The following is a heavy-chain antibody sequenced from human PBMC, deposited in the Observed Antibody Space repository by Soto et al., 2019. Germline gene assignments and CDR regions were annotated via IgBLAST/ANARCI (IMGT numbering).Heavy chain of an antibody. CDR3: ATAYVSGFDP. D-gene: IGHD3-16*01. V-gene: IGHV1-18*04. CDR2: IKPDNGNT. Sequence: QLQLVQSGGEVKKPGASVRVSCEAYGYPFRKYGISWIRQAPGQGLEWMGWIKPDNGNTDYAQKFQGRVTMTTDTSSNTAYIELRSLRADVTAVYYCATAYVSGFDPWGQGTLVSVSS. J-gene: IGHJ5*02. CDR1: GYPFRKYG.